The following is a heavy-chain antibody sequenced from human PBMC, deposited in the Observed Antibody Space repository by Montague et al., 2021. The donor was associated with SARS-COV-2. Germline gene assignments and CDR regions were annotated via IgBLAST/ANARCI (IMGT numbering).Heavy chain of an antibody. D-gene: IGHD4-17*01. J-gene: IGHJ6*02. CDR2: INHSGST. Sequence: SETLSLTCAVYGGSFSGYYWSWIRQPPGKGLEWIWEINHSGSTNYNPSLKSRVTISVDTSKNQFSLKLSSVTAADTAAYYCARGTTVTTLFYYYYGIDVWGQGTTVIVSS. V-gene: IGHV4-34*01. CDR3: ARGTTVTTLFYYYYGIDV. CDR1: GGSFSGYY.